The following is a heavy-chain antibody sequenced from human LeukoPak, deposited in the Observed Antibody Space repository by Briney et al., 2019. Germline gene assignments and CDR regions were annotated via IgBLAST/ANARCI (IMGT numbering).Heavy chain of an antibody. J-gene: IGHJ6*02. CDR3: AGTDSGRNDYHYYGVDV. D-gene: IGHD1-26*01. CDR2: GYYTGST. V-gene: IGHV4-59*08. CDR1: GGSVLNYF. Sequence: PETLSLTCTVSGGSVLNYFWSFIRQPPGKGLEWVGYGYYTGSTYSNPSLKGRVTILVDTSKNQFSLKLSSVTAADTAVYYCAGTDSGRNDYHYYGVDVWGQGTTVSVSS.